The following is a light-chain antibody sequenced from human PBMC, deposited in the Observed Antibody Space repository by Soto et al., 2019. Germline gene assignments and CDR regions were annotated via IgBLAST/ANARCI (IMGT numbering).Light chain of an antibody. CDR3: QQYKNWPPIT. V-gene: IGKV3-15*01. CDR2: GAS. CDR1: QSVGSS. Sequence: EIVMTQSPATLSVSPGERATLSCRASQSVGSSIAWYQQEPGQAPRLLMYGASTRATGIPARFSGSGSGTEFTLTISSLQSEDFAVYFCQQYKNWPPITFGQGTRLEIK. J-gene: IGKJ5*01.